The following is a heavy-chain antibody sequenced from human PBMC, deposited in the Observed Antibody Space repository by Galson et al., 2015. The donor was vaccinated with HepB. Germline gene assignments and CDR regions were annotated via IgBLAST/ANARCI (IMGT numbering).Heavy chain of an antibody. CDR2: IYPSGDST. Sequence: SVKDSCKASGYTFTSYYMHWVRQAPGQGLEWMGIIYPSGDSTSYTQKFQGRVTMTRDMSTSTVYMELSGLRSEDTAVYYCARAAKYSSSWYLGYWGQGTLVTVSS. J-gene: IGHJ4*02. D-gene: IGHD6-13*01. V-gene: IGHV1-46*01. CDR3: ARAAKYSSSWYLGY. CDR1: GYTFTSYY.